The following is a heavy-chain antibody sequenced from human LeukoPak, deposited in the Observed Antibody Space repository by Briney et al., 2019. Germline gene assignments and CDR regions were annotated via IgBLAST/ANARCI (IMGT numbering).Heavy chain of an antibody. CDR2: IYYSGST. Sequence: SETLSLTCTVSGGSISSYYWSWTRQPPGKGLEWIGYIYYSGSTNYNPSLKSRVTISVDTSKNQFSLKLSSVTAADTAVYYCARVNYGDYVRAFDIWGQGTMVTVSS. D-gene: IGHD4-17*01. CDR3: ARVNYGDYVRAFDI. CDR1: GGSISSYY. V-gene: IGHV4-59*01. J-gene: IGHJ3*02.